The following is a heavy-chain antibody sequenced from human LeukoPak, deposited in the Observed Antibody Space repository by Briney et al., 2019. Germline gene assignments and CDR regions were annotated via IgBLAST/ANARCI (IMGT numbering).Heavy chain of an antibody. J-gene: IGHJ4*02. D-gene: IGHD3-22*01. CDR3: ARDLGDDSHIVVINRDYLDS. CDR1: RYRFSGRY. CDR2: IKPITGDI. V-gene: IGHV1-2*02. Sequence: GASVKVSCRTSRYRFSGRYIYSMRQTPGQGFEWVGWIKPITGDIQYAEKFQGRVTLTRDTSINTAYMELSELTCDDTAIEYCARDLGDDSHIVVINRDYLDSWGQGTQVTVSS.